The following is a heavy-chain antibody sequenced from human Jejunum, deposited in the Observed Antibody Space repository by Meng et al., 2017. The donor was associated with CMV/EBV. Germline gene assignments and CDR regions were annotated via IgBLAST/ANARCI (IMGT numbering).Heavy chain of an antibody. V-gene: IGHV7-4-1*02. D-gene: IGHD5-24*01. CDR3: ARDSPLDGYSLLDY. Sequence: QVQLGQPGAEWKQPGASVKVSCRPSGYTFTSYAINWVRQAPGQGPDWMGWIDPNTGNPTYDQGFTGRFVFSLDTSVSTAYLQINSLRADDTAVYYCARDSPLDGYSLLDYWGQGTLVTVSS. CDR2: IDPNTGNP. CDR1: GYTFTSYA. J-gene: IGHJ4*02.